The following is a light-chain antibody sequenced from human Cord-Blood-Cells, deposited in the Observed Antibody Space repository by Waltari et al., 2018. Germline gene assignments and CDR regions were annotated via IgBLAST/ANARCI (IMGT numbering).Light chain of an antibody. CDR2: GAS. J-gene: IGKJ3*01. Sequence: EIGLTQSPGTLSLSPGERATLSFRASQSFSSSYLAEYQQKPGQAPRLLIYGASSRATGIPDRFSGSGSGTDFTLTISRLEPEDFAVYYCQQYGSSPFTFGPGTKVDIK. V-gene: IGKV3-20*01. CDR1: QSFSSSY. CDR3: QQYGSSPFT.